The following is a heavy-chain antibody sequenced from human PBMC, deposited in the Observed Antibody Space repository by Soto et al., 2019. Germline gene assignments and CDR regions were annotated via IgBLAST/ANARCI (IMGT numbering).Heavy chain of an antibody. Sequence: SETLSLTCTVSGGSISSSSYYWGWVRQPPGKGLEWIGSIYYSGSTYYNPSLKSRVTMSVDTSKNQFSLKLSSVTAADTAVYYCARHITYYYDSSGWGSAFDIWGQGTMVTVSS. D-gene: IGHD3-22*01. CDR2: IYYSGST. J-gene: IGHJ3*02. CDR3: ARHITYYYDSSGWGSAFDI. V-gene: IGHV4-39*01. CDR1: GGSISSSSYY.